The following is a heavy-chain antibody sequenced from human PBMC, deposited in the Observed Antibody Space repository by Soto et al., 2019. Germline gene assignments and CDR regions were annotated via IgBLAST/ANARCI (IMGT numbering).Heavy chain of an antibody. D-gene: IGHD2-21*02. J-gene: IGHJ5*02. Sequence: QVQLQESGPGLVKPSGTLSLTCAVSGGSISSSNWWSWVRPPPGKGLEWIGEIYHSGSTNYNPSLKSRVTISVDKSKNQFSLKLSSVTAADTAVYYCARDEILAYCGGDCYSGWFDPWGQGTLVTVSS. V-gene: IGHV4-4*02. CDR1: GGSISSSNW. CDR2: IYHSGST. CDR3: ARDEILAYCGGDCYSGWFDP.